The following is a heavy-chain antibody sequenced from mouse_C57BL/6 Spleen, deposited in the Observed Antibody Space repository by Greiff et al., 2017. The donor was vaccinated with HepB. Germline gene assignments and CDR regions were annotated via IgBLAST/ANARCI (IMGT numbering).Heavy chain of an antibody. D-gene: IGHD1-1*01. J-gene: IGHJ4*01. CDR1: GFTFSSYA. V-gene: IGHV5-4*01. CDR2: ISDGGSYT. CDR3: ARETTVVGEAMDY. Sequence: EVKVVESGGGLVKPGGSLKLSCAASGFTFSSYAMSWVRQTPEKRLEWVATISDGGSYTYYPDNVKGRFTISRDNAKNNLYLQMSHLKSEDTAMYYCARETTVVGEAMDYWGQGTSVTVSS.